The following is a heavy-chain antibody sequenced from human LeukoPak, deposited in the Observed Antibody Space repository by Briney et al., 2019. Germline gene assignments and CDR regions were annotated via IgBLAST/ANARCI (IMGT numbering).Heavy chain of an antibody. V-gene: IGHV4-39*01. CDR1: GGSISSSSYY. J-gene: IGHJ6*02. CDR3: ARHVKRYSSSWYYYGMDV. D-gene: IGHD6-13*01. Sequence: PSETLSLTCTVSGGSISSSSYYWGWIRQPPGKGLEWIGSIYYSGSTNYNPSLKSRVTISVDTSKNQFSLKLSSVTAADTAVYYCARHVKRYSSSWYYYGMDVWGQGTTVTVSS. CDR2: IYYSGST.